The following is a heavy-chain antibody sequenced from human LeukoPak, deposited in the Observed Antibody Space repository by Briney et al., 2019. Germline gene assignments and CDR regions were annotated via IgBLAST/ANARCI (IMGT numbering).Heavy chain of an antibody. D-gene: IGHD4-17*01. CDR1: GYTFTSYG. CDR3: ASGGSDDYGDYEDY. CDR2: ISAYNGNT. J-gene: IGHJ4*02. Sequence: ASVKVSCKASGYTFTSYGISWVRQAPGQGLEWMGWISAYNGNTNYAQKLQGRVTITADESTSTAYMELSSLRSEDTAVYYCASGGSDDYGDYEDYWGQGTLVTVSS. V-gene: IGHV1-18*01.